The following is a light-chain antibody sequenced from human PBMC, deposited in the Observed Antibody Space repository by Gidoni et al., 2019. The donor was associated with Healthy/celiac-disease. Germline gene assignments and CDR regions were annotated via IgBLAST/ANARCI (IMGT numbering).Light chain of an antibody. V-gene: IGLV7-46*01. CDR2: DTS. CDR3: LLSYSGARV. Sequence: QAVVTQEPSLTVSPGGTVTPTCDSSTGAVTSGHYPYWFQQKPGQAPRTLMYDTSNKHSWTPARFSGSLLGGKAALTLSGAQPEDEAEYYCLLSYSGARVFGGGTKLTVL. CDR1: TGAVTSGHY. J-gene: IGLJ3*02.